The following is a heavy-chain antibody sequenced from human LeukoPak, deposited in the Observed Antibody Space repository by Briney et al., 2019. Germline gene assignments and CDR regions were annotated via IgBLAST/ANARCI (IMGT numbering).Heavy chain of an antibody. V-gene: IGHV4-34*01. CDR2: INHSGST. D-gene: IGHD1-26*01. Sequence: PSETLSLTCAVYGGSFSGYYWSWIRQPPGKGLEWIGEINHSGSTNYNPSLKSRVTISVDTSKNQFSLKLSSVTAADTAVYYCARAGRYSGSYPPGYWGQGTLVTVSS. CDR1: GGSFSGYY. CDR3: ARAGRYSGSYPPGY. J-gene: IGHJ4*02.